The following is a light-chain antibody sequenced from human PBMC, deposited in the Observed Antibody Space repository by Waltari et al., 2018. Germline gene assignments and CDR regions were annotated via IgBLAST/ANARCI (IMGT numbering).Light chain of an antibody. Sequence: SYELTQPPSVSVSPGQPARIPSSRDTMGDKHPCWYQQKPGQSPVLVIYQDSKRPSGIPERFSGSNSGNTATLTISGTQAMDEADYYCQAWDSSTVVFGGGTKLTVL. J-gene: IGLJ2*01. CDR1: TMGDKH. V-gene: IGLV3-1*01. CDR3: QAWDSSTVV. CDR2: QDS.